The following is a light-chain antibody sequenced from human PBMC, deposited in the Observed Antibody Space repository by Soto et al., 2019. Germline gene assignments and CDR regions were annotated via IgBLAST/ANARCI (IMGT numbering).Light chain of an antibody. CDR3: QQLNSYPIT. Sequence: AIQWTQSPSSLSASVGDRVTITCRASQDIRGALAWYKQKPGKAPKILIYDVSTLESGVPSRFSGSSSGTDFTLTSSSLQPVDFATYYCQQLNSYPITCGQGTRLEL. CDR2: DVS. V-gene: IGKV1-13*02. CDR1: QDIRGA. J-gene: IGKJ5*01.